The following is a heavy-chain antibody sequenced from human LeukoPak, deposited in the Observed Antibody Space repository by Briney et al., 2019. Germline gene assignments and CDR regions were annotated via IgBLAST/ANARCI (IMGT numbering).Heavy chain of an antibody. CDR2: IIPIFRTA. D-gene: IGHD3-22*01. Sequence: SVKVSCMASGGXFRSFAMSWVRQAPGQGLEWMGGIIPIFRTANYAQKFQGRVTITADESTSTAYMELSSLRSEDTAVYYCARALRYYSDSSGYAFDYWGQGTLVTVSS. CDR3: ARALRYYSDSSGYAFDY. CDR1: GGXFRSFA. J-gene: IGHJ4*02. V-gene: IGHV1-69*13.